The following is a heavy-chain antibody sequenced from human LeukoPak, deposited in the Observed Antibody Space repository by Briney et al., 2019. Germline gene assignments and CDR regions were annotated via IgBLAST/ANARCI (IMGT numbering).Heavy chain of an antibody. Sequence: SETLSLTCTVSGGSISSYYWSWIRQPPGKGLEWIGYIYYSGSTYYNPSLKSRVTISVDTSKNQFSLKLSSVTAADTAVYYCARGIVGATFPYYFDYWGQGTLVTVSS. CDR2: IYYSGST. V-gene: IGHV4-59*12. CDR1: GGSISSYY. D-gene: IGHD1-26*01. CDR3: ARGIVGATFPYYFDY. J-gene: IGHJ4*02.